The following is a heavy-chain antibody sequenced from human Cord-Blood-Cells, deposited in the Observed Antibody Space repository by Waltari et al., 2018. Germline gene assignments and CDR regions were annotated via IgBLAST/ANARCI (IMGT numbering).Heavy chain of an antibody. Sequence: QVQLQQWGAGLLKPSETLSLTCAVHGGSFSGYYWSWIRQPPGKGLEWIGEINHSGSTNYNPSLKSRVTISVDTSKNQFSLKLSSVTAADTAVYYCARKRSSSWYGAFDIWGQGTMVTVSS. CDR1: GGSFSGYY. CDR2: INHSGST. J-gene: IGHJ3*02. D-gene: IGHD6-13*01. V-gene: IGHV4-34*01. CDR3: ARKRSSSWYGAFDI.